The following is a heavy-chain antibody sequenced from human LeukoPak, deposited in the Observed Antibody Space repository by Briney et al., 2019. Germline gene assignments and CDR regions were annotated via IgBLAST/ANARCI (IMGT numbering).Heavy chain of an antibody. CDR1: DGSFSGYY. J-gene: IGHJ6*02. D-gene: IGHD3-9*01. V-gene: IGHV4-34*01. CDR3: ARGRGGLRYFDWLLPSYGMDV. CDR2: INHSGST. Sequence: SETLSLTCAVYDGSFSGYYWSWIRQPPGKGLEWIGEINHSGSTNYNPSLKSRVTISVDTSKNQFSLKLSSVTAADTAVYYCARGRGGLRYFDWLLPSYGMDVWGQGTTVTVSS.